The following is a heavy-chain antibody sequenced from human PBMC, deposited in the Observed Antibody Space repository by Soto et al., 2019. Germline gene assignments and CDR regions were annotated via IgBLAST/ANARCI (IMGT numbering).Heavy chain of an antibody. CDR2: IYYSGST. V-gene: IGHV4-31*03. J-gene: IGHJ4*02. CDR1: GGSISSGGYY. Sequence: SETLSLTCTVSGGSISSGGYYWSWIRQHPGKGLEWIGYIYYSGSTYYNPSLKSRVTISVDTSKNQFSLKLSSVTAADTAVYYCARVYNSGSYTFDYWGQGTLVTVSS. CDR3: ARVYNSGSYTFDY. D-gene: IGHD1-26*01.